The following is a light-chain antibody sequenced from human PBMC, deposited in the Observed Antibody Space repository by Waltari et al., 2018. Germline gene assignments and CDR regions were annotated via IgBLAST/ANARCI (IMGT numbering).Light chain of an antibody. CDR2: ETS. CDR3: QQYGSTPRT. J-gene: IGKJ1*01. V-gene: IGKV3-20*01. Sequence: VLTQSPDTLSLSPGEGGTLPCRASQRVSRGYLAWYQQRPGQAPRLLISETSSRANGIPDRFSGSGSGTDFTLSISRLESEDFAVYYCQQYGSTPRTFGQGTRV. CDR1: QRVSRGY.